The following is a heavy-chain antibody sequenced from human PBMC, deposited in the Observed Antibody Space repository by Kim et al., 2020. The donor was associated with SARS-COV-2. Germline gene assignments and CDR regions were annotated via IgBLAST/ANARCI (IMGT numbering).Heavy chain of an antibody. CDR3: TTGLEPPL. D-gene: IGHD1-1*01. V-gene: IGHV3-15*01. J-gene: IGHJ3*01. CDR1: RFTFSTAW. Sequence: GGSLRLSCTASRFTFSTAWMSWVRQAPGKGLEWVGRIKSIIDDGTTDYAGPVKGRFTISRDDSRSTLYLYMDRLKIDDTGVYYCTTGLEPPLWGQGTVVT. CDR2: IKSIIDDGTT.